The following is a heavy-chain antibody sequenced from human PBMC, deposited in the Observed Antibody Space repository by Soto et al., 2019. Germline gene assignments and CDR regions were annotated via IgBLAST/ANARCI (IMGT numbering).Heavy chain of an antibody. V-gene: IGHV4-39*01. CDR1: GGSISSSGYY. Sequence: QLQLQESGPGLVKPSETLSLTCTVSGGSISSSGYYWGWIRQSPGKGLEWIGNIYSDGRTYYNPSLRSRVALAIGTSPNQFSLKLSSVAASDTAVYYCAPQKSSSAAHSYGMDVWGVGTTVTVSS. CDR3: APQKSSSAAHSYGMDV. CDR2: IYSDGRT. J-gene: IGHJ6*04. D-gene: IGHD2-15*01.